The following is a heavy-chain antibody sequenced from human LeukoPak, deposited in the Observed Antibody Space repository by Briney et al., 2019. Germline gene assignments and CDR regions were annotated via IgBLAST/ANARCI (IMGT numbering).Heavy chain of an antibody. D-gene: IGHD2-8*01. CDR2: INTNSGGT. CDR3: ARDLPRMYFWFDP. Sequence: GASVKVSCKASGYSFTGYYMHWVRQAPGQGLEWMGWINTNSGGTNYAQKFQGRVTMTRDTSISTAYMELSRLRSDDTAVYYCARDLPRMYFWFDPRGQGTLVTVFS. V-gene: IGHV1-2*02. CDR1: GYSFTGYY. J-gene: IGHJ5*02.